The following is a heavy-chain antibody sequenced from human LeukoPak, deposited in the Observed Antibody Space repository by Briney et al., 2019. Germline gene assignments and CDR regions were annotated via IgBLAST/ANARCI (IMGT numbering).Heavy chain of an antibody. CDR3: ATFDWLFSHKEVNY. CDR2: IYYSGST. D-gene: IGHD3-9*01. J-gene: IGHJ4*02. Sequence: PSETLSLTCTVSGGSNSSSTSGWGWYWGWIRQPPGKGLEWIGSIYYSGSTYYNPSLKGRVTISVDTSKNQFSLKLSSVTAADTAVYYCATFDWLFSHKEVNYWGQGTLVTVSS. CDR1: GGSNSSSTSGWGWY. V-gene: IGHV4-39*07.